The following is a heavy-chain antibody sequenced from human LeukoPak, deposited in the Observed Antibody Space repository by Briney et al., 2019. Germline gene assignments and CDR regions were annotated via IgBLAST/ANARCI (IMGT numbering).Heavy chain of an antibody. CDR2: IVSNGGST. J-gene: IGHJ4*02. V-gene: IGHV3-64D*06. Sequence: VGSLRLSCSASGFTFSISAMHCVRQAPGEGLEYVSAIVSNGGSTYYADSVKGRFTISRANSKNTLYLQMSSLRDEDAAVYYCVKPSGYSGYGYFFDYWGQGTLVTVSS. CDR3: VKPSGYSGYGYFFDY. D-gene: IGHD5-12*01. CDR1: GFTFSISA.